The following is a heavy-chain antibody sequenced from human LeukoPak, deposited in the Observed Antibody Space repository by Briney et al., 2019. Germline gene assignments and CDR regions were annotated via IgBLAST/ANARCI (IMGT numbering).Heavy chain of an antibody. V-gene: IGHV3-13*01. CDR3: ARTTVTSGPYWYFDL. J-gene: IGHJ2*01. CDR1: GFTLSNYD. Sequence: PGGSLRLSRAASGFTLSNYDMHWVRQATGGGLEWVSGIDIAGDTYYPGSVRGRFTISRENAENSLYLQMNSLRAGDTGVYYCARTTVTSGPYWYFDLWGRGTLVTVS. CDR2: IDIAGDT. D-gene: IGHD4-17*01.